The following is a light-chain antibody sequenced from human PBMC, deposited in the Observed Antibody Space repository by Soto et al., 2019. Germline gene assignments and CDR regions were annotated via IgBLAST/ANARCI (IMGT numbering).Light chain of an antibody. CDR1: SSDVGLYNI. J-gene: IGLJ1*01. CDR2: EVN. V-gene: IGLV2-23*02. Sequence: QSVLTQPASVSGSPGQSITISCTGTSSDVGLYNIVSWYQQHPGKAPKLLIYEVNKRPSGVSTRFSGAKSGNTASLTISGLQAEDEADYHCCSFAGASTDVFGGGTKVTVL. CDR3: CSFAGASTDV.